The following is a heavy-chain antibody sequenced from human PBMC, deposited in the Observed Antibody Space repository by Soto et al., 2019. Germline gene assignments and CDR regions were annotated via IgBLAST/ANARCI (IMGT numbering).Heavy chain of an antibody. V-gene: IGHV1-2*06. J-gene: IGHJ6*02. CDR3: AIQKRYFDWLLSGYYYCGMDV. Sequence: ASVKVSCKASGYIFTDYYMHWVRQAPGQELGWMGRINPNSGGTNYAQKFQGRVTMTRDTSISTAYTELSSLRSEDTATYYCAIQKRYFDWLLSGYYYCGMDVWGQGIIVTVSS. CDR1: GYIFTDYY. D-gene: IGHD3-9*01. CDR2: INPNSGGT.